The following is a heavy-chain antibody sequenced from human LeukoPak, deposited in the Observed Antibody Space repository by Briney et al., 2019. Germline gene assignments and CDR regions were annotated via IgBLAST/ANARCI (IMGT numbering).Heavy chain of an antibody. V-gene: IGHV3-48*03. CDR2: ISSSGSTI. J-gene: IGHJ4*02. D-gene: IGHD2-15*01. CDR1: GFTFSSYE. CDR3: VRGTAATTTFDY. Sequence: GGSLRLSCAASGFTFSSYEMNWVRQAPGKGLEWVSYISSSGSTIYYADSVKGRFTISRDNAKNSLYLQMNSLRAEDTAVYYCVRGTAATTTFDYWGQGTLITVSS.